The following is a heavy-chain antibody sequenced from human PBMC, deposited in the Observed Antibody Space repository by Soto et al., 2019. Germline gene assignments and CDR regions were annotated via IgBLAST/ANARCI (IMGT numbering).Heavy chain of an antibody. Sequence: SSETLSLTCAVSGGSISSSNWWSWVRQPPGKGLEWIGEIYHSGSTNYNPSLKSRVTISVDKSKNQFSLKLSSVTAADTAVYYCARAQVVATSRGLPYYFDYWGQGTLVTVS. D-gene: IGHD5-12*01. CDR3: ARAQVVATSRGLPYYFDY. V-gene: IGHV4-4*02. CDR2: IYHSGST. CDR1: GGSISSSNW. J-gene: IGHJ4*02.